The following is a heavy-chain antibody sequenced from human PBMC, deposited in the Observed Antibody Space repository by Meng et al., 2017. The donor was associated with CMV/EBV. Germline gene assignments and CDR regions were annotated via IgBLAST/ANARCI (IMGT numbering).Heavy chain of an antibody. Sequence: ESLKISCTVSGGSISSSSYYWGWIRQPPGKGLEWIGSIYYSGSTYYNPSLKSRVTISVDTSKNQFSLKLSSVTAADTAVYYCAQGGTFDAFDIWGQGTMVTVSS. V-gene: IGHV4-39*07. CDR1: GGSISSSSYY. CDR3: AQGGTFDAFDI. CDR2: IYYSGST. J-gene: IGHJ3*02.